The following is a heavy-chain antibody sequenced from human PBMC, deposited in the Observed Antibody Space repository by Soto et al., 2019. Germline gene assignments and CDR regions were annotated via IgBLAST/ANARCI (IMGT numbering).Heavy chain of an antibody. CDR2: IWHDGSNE. CDR1: GLTFSTYV. Sequence: QVQLVESGGGVVQPGRSLRLSCAASGLTFSTYVMHWVRQAPGKGLEWVAVIWHDGSNENYVGSVKGRFTISRDNSKNTLYLQMNSLRAEDTAVYYCVTEGSHYAFDIWGQGTMVTVSS. CDR3: VTEGSHYAFDI. V-gene: IGHV3-33*01. D-gene: IGHD3-10*01. J-gene: IGHJ3*02.